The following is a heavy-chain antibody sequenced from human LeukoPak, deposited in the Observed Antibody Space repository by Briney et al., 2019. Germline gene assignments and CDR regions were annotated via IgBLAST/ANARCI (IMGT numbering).Heavy chain of an antibody. D-gene: IGHD2-15*01. CDR3: AAAGLGVAHWIDS. CDR2: LPYDGSYN. J-gene: IGHJ5*01. V-gene: IGHV3-30*02. CDR1: GFTFSSYG. Sequence: PGGSLRLSCAASGFTFSSYGMHWVRQAPGKGLEWLAWLPYDGSYNLTAASLKGRFAISKDISTNTLYLDMDSLTAEDTAVYYCAAAGLGVAHWIDSWGQGTLVTVSS.